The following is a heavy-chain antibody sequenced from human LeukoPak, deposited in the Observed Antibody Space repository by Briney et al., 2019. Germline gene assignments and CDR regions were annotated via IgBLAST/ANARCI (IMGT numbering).Heavy chain of an antibody. CDR2: IVEDGSET. CDR1: GFTFSSYW. J-gene: IGHJ4*02. Sequence: GSLRLSCATSGFTFSSYWMTWVRQAPGKGLEWVASIVEDGSETYYLDSVKGRFTFSRDKAKNSLYLQMNSLRGEDTPVYNCARDPTRRFDLWGQGTLVTVSS. CDR3: ARDPTRRFDL. V-gene: IGHV3-7*01.